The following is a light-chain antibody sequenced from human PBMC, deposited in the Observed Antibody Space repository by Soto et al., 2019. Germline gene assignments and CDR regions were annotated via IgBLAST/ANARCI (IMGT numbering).Light chain of an antibody. J-gene: IGKJ1*01. CDR1: QSVRSNY. CDR3: QKYGGSYWT. V-gene: IGKV3-20*01. CDR2: GAS. Sequence: EIVLTQSPGTLSLSPGERATLSCRASQSVRSNYLAWYQQKPGQTPILLVYGASSRASRIPDRFSGNGSGTDFTLTISRLEAEDCAVYYCQKYGGSYWTFAQGTKVEIK.